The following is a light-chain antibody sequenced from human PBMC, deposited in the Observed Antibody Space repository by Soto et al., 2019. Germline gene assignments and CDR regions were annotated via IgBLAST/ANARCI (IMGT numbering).Light chain of an antibody. CDR1: QGISNY. J-gene: IGKJ1*01. CDR2: AAS. V-gene: IGKV1-27*01. Sequence: DIQMTQSPSSLSASVGDRVTITCRASQGISNYLAWYQQKPGKVPKLLIYAASTWQSGVPSRFSGSGSGTDFKLTISSLQPEDGATYYCQKYNSAPTTFGQGTKVEIK. CDR3: QKYNSAPTT.